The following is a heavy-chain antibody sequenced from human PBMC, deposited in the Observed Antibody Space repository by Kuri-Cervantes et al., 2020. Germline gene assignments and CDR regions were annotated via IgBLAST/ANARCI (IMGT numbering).Heavy chain of an antibody. D-gene: IGHD3-3*01. V-gene: IGHV1-69*10. CDR1: GYTFTSYD. CDR2: IIATLGTT. CDR3: ASPIKYFDAWNSLPPFDY. Sequence: SVKVSCKASGYTFTSYDINWVRQAPGQGLEWMGGIIATLGTTIYPQKFQGRVTITADKSTSTVYMELTSLRSEDTAMYYCASPIKYFDAWNSLPPFDYWGQGTLVTVSS. J-gene: IGHJ4*02.